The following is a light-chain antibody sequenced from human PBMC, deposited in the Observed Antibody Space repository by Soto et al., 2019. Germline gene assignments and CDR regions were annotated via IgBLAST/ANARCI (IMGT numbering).Light chain of an antibody. CDR1: QSVSSSY. V-gene: IGKV3-20*01. CDR3: QQYGSSPNT. Sequence: EIVLTQSPGTLSLSPGERATLSCRASQSVSSSYLAWYQQKPGQAPRLLIYGASSMATGIPDRFSGSGSGTEFTLTISRLEPEDFAVYYCQQYGSSPNTFGQGTKLEIK. J-gene: IGKJ2*01. CDR2: GAS.